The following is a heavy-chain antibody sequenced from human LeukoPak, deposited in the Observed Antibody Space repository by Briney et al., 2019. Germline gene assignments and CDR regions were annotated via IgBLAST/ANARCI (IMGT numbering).Heavy chain of an antibody. V-gene: IGHV3-30*18. CDR3: AKGYPDY. Sequence: GGSLRLSCAASGFTFSSYGMHWVRQAPGKGLEWVAIISYDGSDKYYADSVKGRFTISRDSSKNTLYLQMNSLGAEDTAVYYCAKGYPDYWGQGTLVTVSS. J-gene: IGHJ4*02. CDR2: ISYDGSDK. D-gene: IGHD1-1*01. CDR1: GFTFSSYG.